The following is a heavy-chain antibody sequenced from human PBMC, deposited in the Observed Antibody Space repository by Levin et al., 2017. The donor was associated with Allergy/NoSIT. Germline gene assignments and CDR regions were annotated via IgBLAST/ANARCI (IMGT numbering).Heavy chain of an antibody. V-gene: IGHV4-31*03. D-gene: IGHD1-26*01. Sequence: SQTLSLPCTVSGGSISSGGYYWSWIRQHPGKGLEWIGYISYSGGTYCNPSLKSRVTISVDTSKNQFSLKLSSVTAADTAVYYCARHEWVGATTSYYFDFWGQGTLVTVSS. CDR3: ARHEWVGATTSYYFDF. CDR2: ISYSGGT. J-gene: IGHJ4*02. CDR1: GGSISSGGYY.